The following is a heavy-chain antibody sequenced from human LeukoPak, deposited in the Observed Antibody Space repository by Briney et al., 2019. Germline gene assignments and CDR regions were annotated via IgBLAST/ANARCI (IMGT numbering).Heavy chain of an antibody. Sequence: SETLSLTCTVSGGSVSSGSYYWSWIRQPPGKGLEWIGYIYYSGSTNYNPSLKSRVTISVDTSKNQFSLKLSSVTAADTAVYYCARGAVGSGWYFGYWGQGTLVTVSS. CDR2: IYYSGST. V-gene: IGHV4-61*01. J-gene: IGHJ4*02. CDR1: GGSVSSGSYY. CDR3: ARGAVGSGWYFGY. D-gene: IGHD6-19*01.